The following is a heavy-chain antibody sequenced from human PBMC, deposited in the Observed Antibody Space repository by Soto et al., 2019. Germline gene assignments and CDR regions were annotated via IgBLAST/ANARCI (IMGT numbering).Heavy chain of an antibody. CDR3: AKETGYSYGFQPNALDV. J-gene: IGHJ6*02. Sequence: PWGSLRLSCAGSGFTFSRYAMNWVRQAPGKGLEWVSIISSRGDRTSYAESVKGRFTISRDDSKNTLFLHMNSLGAEDTAVYYCAKETGYSYGFQPNALDVWGQGTTVTVSS. D-gene: IGHD5-18*01. CDR1: GFTFSRYA. V-gene: IGHV3-23*01. CDR2: ISSRGDRT.